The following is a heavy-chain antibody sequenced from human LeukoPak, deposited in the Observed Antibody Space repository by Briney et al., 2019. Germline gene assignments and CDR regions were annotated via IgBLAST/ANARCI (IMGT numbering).Heavy chain of an antibody. D-gene: IGHD1-26*01. J-gene: IGHJ6*03. CDR1: GFTFDDYG. CDR2: INWNGGST. V-gene: IGHV3-20*04. CDR3: AREGGIVGAITGTYYYYMDV. Sequence: TGGSLRLSCAASGFTFDDYGMSWVRQAPGKGLEWVSGINWNGGSTGYADFVKGRFTISRDNAKNSLYLQMNSLRAEDTALYYCAREGGIVGAITGTYYYYMDVWGKGTTVTVSS.